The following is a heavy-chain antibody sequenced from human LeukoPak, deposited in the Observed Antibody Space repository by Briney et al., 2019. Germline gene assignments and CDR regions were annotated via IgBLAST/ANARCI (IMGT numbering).Heavy chain of an antibody. CDR2: INPNSGGT. CDR1: GYTFTGYY. J-gene: IGHJ4*02. V-gene: IGHV1-2*02. D-gene: IGHD6-19*01. Sequence: ASVKVSCKASGYTFTGYYMHWVRQAPGQGLEWMGWINPNSGGTNYAQKFQGRVTMTRDTSISTAYMELSRLKSDDTAVYYCAREESVADIYGLETRFDYWGQGTLVTVSS. CDR3: AREESVADIYGLETRFDY.